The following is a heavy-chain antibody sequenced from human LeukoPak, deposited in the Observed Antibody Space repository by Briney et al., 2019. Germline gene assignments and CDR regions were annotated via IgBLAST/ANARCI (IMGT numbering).Heavy chain of an antibody. D-gene: IGHD2/OR15-2a*01. Sequence: PGGSLRLSCVASGSSFVNDWMSWVRQSPGKGLEWVGRIRPKSEGGTTDYAAPMNDRFTISRDDSKDMMYLQMDTLETEDTGVYFCTRLLGPASTYQNWFDPWGPGTLVTVSS. V-gene: IGHV3-15*01. J-gene: IGHJ5*02. CDR2: IRPKSEGGTT. CDR1: GSSFVNDW. CDR3: TRLLGPASTYQNWFDP.